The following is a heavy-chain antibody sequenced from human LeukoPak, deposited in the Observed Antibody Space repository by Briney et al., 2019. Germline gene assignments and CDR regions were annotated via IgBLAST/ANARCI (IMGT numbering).Heavy chain of an antibody. V-gene: IGHV3-23*01. Sequence: GGSLRLSCAASGFTFSSYAMNWVRQAPGKGLEWVSGMSHSGGSKYYADSVKGRFTISRDNSKNTMYLQMNSLRAEDTAVYYCAKAAGTTYYYYYYMDVWGEGTRVTVSS. J-gene: IGHJ6*03. CDR1: GFTFSSYA. CDR2: MSHSGGSK. D-gene: IGHD1-7*01. CDR3: AKAAGTTYYYYYYMDV.